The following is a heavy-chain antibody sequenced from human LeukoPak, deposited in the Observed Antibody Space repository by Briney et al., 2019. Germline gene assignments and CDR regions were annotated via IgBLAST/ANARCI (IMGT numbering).Heavy chain of an antibody. D-gene: IGHD1-26*01. J-gene: IGHJ4*02. CDR2: ISSSSSTI. CDR3: ATSGSYRFDY. CDR1: RFTFSSYS. V-gene: IGHV3-48*02. Sequence: GGSLRLSCAASRFTFSSYSMNWVRQAPGKGLEWVSYISSSSSTIYYADSVKGRFTISRDNAQNSLYLQMNSLRDEDMAVYYCATSGSYRFDYWGQGTLVTVSS.